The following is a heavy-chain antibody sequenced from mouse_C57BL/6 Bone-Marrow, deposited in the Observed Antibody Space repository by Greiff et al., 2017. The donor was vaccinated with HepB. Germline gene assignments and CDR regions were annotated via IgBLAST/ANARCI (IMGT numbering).Heavy chain of an antibody. D-gene: IGHD1-1*01. CDR1: GYSITSGYY. CDR3: ARDDYGSSYVGY. J-gene: IGHJ2*01. Sequence: EVQLVESGPGLVKPSQSLSLTCSVTGYSITSGYYWNWIRQFPGNKLELMGYISYDGSNNYNPSLKNRISITRDTSTNQLFLKLNSVTTEDTATYDCARDDYGSSYVGYWGQGTTLTVSS. CDR2: ISYDGSN. V-gene: IGHV3-6*01.